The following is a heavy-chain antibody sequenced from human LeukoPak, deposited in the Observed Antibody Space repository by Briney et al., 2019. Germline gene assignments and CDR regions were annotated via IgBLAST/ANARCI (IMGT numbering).Heavy chain of an antibody. V-gene: IGHV4-34*01. CDR1: GESFRNYF. Sequence: SETLSLTCAVSGESFRNYFWSWIRQPPGKGLEWIGEINHSGITNYNPSLKSRVTVSVDTAKNQLSLKLSSVTAADTAVYYCARGGGVAVADYFFDYWGQGTLVTVSS. CDR3: ARGGGVAVADYFFDY. D-gene: IGHD6-19*01. J-gene: IGHJ4*02. CDR2: INHSGIT.